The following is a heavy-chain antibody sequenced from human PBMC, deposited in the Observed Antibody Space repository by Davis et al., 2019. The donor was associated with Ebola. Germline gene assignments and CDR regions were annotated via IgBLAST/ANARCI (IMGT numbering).Heavy chain of an antibody. J-gene: IGHJ4*02. V-gene: IGHV3-21*01. D-gene: IGHD2-2*01. CDR3: ARGFRLGYCSSTSCYSFDY. CDR1: GFTFSSYS. Sequence: GESLKISCAASGFTFSSYSMNWVRQAPGKGLEWVSSISSSSSYIYYADSVKGRFTISRDNSKNTLYLQMNSLRAEDTAVYYCARGFRLGYCSSTSCYSFDYWGQGTLVTVSS. CDR2: ISSSSSYI.